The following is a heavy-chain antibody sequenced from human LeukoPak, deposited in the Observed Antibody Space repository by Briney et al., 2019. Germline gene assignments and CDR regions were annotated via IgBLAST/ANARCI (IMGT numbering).Heavy chain of an antibody. CDR2: IRFDGSNN. CDR1: GFTFSTYG. CDR3: AKDLGYSYGHGNFMDY. D-gene: IGHD5-18*01. Sequence: PGGSLRFSCAASGFTFSTYGMHWVRQAPGKGLEWVAFIRFDGSNNFYADSVKGRFTISRDNSKNTLYLHMNSLRPEDTAMYYCAKDLGYSYGHGNFMDYWGQGTLVTVSS. J-gene: IGHJ4*02. V-gene: IGHV3-30*02.